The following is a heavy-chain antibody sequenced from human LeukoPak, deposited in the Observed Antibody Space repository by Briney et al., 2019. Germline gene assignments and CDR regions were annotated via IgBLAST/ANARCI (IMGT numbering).Heavy chain of an antibody. V-gene: IGHV4-61*01. J-gene: IGHJ4*02. CDR3: ARVYHEQYFDY. D-gene: IGHD1/OR15-1a*01. Sequence: PSETLSLTCTVSGGSISSRSYYWSWIRQPPGKGLEWIGYIYYSGSTNYNPSLKSRVTISVDTSKNQFSLKLSSVTAADTAVYYCARVYHEQYFDYWGQGTLVTVSS. CDR1: GGSISSRSYY. CDR2: IYYSGST.